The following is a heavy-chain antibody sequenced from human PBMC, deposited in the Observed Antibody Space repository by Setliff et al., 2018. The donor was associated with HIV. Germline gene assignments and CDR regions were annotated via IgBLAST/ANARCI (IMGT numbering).Heavy chain of an antibody. CDR2: ISWNSDT. CDR3: ARGARGYSYG. J-gene: IGHJ4*02. CDR1: GFTFDDYA. D-gene: IGHD5-18*01. Sequence: GGSLRLSCAASGFTFDDYAMHWVRQAPGKGLEWVSGISWNSDTRYADSVKGRFTISRDNAKRTVYLQMNSLRAEDTAVYYCARGARGYSYGWGQGTRVTVSS. V-gene: IGHV3-9*01.